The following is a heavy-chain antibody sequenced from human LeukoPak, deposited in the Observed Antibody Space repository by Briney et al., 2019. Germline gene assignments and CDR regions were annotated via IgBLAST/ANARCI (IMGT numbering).Heavy chain of an antibody. J-gene: IGHJ4*02. Sequence: SVKVSCKASGGTFSSYAISWVRQAPGQGLEWMGGIIPIFGTANYAQKFQGRVTITADESTSTAYMELSSLRSEDTAVYYCARSHVDIVATIPSSFDYWGQGTLVTVSS. D-gene: IGHD5-12*01. CDR1: GGTFSSYA. CDR3: ARSHVDIVATIPSSFDY. CDR2: IIPIFGTA. V-gene: IGHV1-69*13.